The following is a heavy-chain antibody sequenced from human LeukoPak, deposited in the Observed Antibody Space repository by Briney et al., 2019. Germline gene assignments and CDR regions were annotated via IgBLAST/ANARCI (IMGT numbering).Heavy chain of an antibody. V-gene: IGHV3-23*01. CDR1: GFTFSSYA. CDR2: ISGSGGST. D-gene: IGHD3-22*01. Sequence: GGSLRLSCAASGFTFSSYATSCVRQAPGKGLEWVSAISGSGGSTYYADSVKGRFTISRDNSKNTLYLQMNSLRAEDTAVYYCANYYDSSVYYYLFDYWGQGTLVTVSS. CDR3: ANYYDSSVYYYLFDY. J-gene: IGHJ4*02.